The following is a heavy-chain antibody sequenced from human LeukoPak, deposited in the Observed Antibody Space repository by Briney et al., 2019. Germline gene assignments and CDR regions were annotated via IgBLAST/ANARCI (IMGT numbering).Heavy chain of an antibody. CDR2: VYSDGKT. D-gene: IGHD3-10*01. V-gene: IGHV3-53*01. Sequence: PGGSLRLSCAASGFTVSTNYMSWARQAPEKGLEWVSVVYSDGKTCYADAVKGRFTISKDSSRNTLYLQMNSLRAEDTAVYYCARGLLWFGDVWGKGTTVTVSS. J-gene: IGHJ6*04. CDR3: ARGLLWFGDV. CDR1: GFTVSTNY.